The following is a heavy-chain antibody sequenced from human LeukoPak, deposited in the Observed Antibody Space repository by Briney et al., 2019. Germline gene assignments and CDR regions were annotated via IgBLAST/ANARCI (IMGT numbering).Heavy chain of an antibody. CDR2: IYYSGST. CDR1: GGSISSYY. Sequence: SETLSLTCTVSGGSISSYYWSWIRQPPGKGLEWIGYIYYSGSTNYNPSLKSRVIISVDTSKNQFSLKLSSVTAADTAVYYCARVKRYFDLWGRGTLVTVSS. J-gene: IGHJ2*01. V-gene: IGHV4-59*01. CDR3: ARVKRYFDL.